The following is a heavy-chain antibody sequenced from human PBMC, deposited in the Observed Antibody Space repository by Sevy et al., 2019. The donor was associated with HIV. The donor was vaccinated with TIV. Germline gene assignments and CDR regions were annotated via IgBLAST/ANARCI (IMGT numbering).Heavy chain of an antibody. Sequence: GGSLRLSCAASGFTFTDYFIGWVRQAPGKGLEWVANIDQDGSQKNYVDSVKGRFTISRDNAKNSVYLQMNRLRVDDTAVYYCARELWPGDYWGQGTVVTVSS. V-gene: IGHV3-7*01. D-gene: IGHD2-21*01. CDR3: ARELWPGDY. CDR2: IDQDGSQK. J-gene: IGHJ4*02. CDR1: GFTFTDYF.